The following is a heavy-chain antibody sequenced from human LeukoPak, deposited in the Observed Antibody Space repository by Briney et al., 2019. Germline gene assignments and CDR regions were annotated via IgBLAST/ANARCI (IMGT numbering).Heavy chain of an antibody. J-gene: IGHJ4*02. CDR1: AFTFSSYA. CDR2: ISGGGGST. Sequence: GGSLRLSCAASAFTFSSYAMSWVRQAPGKGLEWVSAISGGGGSTYYADSVKGRFTISRNNSKNTLYLQMNSLRAEDTAVYYCAKVRWYYDFWSGYYLPYWGQGTLVTVSS. D-gene: IGHD3-3*01. CDR3: AKVRWYYDFWSGYYLPY. V-gene: IGHV3-23*01.